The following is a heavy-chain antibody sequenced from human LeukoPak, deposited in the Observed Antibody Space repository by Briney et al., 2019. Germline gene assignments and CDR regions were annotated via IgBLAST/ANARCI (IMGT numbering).Heavy chain of an antibody. J-gene: IGHJ4*02. CDR2: IKTDGSQI. V-gene: IGHV3-7*01. CDR3: AKEGDTMVRGVIKGHPHFDY. CDR1: GFTFSSYW. D-gene: IGHD3-10*01. Sequence: GGSLRLSCVASGFTFSSYWMTWVRQAPGKGLEWVANIKTDGSQIYYVDSVKGRFTISRDNAKNSLYLQMNSLRAEDTAVYYCAKEGDTMVRGVIKGHPHFDYCGQGTLVTVSS.